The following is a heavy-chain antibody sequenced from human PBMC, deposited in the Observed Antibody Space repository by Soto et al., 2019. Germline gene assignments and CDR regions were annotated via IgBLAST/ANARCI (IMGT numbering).Heavy chain of an antibody. J-gene: IGHJ4*01. D-gene: IGHD1-1*01. CDR3: VSDDFGLGIDY. V-gene: IGHV3-15*01. CDR1: GFTFSNAW. Sequence: PGGSLRLSCAASGFTFSNAWMSWVRQAPGKGLEWVGRIKSKTDGGTTDYAAPVKVRFTISRDDSKNTLYLQMNTLKTEDTAVYYCVSDDFGLGIDYWGLGTLVTVSS. CDR2: IKSKTDGGTT.